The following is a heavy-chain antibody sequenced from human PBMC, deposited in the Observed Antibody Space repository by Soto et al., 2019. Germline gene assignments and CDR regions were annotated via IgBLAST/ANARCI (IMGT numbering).Heavy chain of an antibody. D-gene: IGHD3-22*01. Sequence: QVQLVQSGAEVKKPGSSVKVSCKASGGTFSSYTISWVRQAPGQGLEWMGRIIPIVSIPNYAQKFQGRVTMTADKSTSTAYMELSSLSSEDTAVYYCARERYYDSSGYVYAFDIWGQGTMVTVSS. CDR1: GGTFSSYT. V-gene: IGHV1-69*08. CDR3: ARERYYDSSGYVYAFDI. J-gene: IGHJ3*02. CDR2: IIPIVSIP.